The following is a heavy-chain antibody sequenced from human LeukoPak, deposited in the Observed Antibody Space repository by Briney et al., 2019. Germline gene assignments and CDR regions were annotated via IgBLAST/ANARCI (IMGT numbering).Heavy chain of an antibody. CDR2: ISSSSSTI. Sequence: PGGSLRLSCAASGFTFSSYGMHWVRQAPGKGLEWVSYISSSSSTIYYADSVKGRFTISRDNAENSLYLQMNSLRAEDTAVCYCARARDGYKRSPYDAFDIWGQGTMVTVSS. CDR3: ARARDGYKRSPYDAFDI. J-gene: IGHJ3*02. V-gene: IGHV3-48*04. CDR1: GFTFSSYG. D-gene: IGHD5-24*01.